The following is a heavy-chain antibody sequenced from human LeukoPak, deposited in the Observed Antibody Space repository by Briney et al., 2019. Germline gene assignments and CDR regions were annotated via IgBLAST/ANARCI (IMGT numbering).Heavy chain of an antibody. D-gene: IGHD5-12*01. CDR1: GGSISSGGYY. V-gene: IGHV4-31*03. J-gene: IGHJ5*02. CDR2: IYYSGSA. Sequence: SETLSLTCTVSGGSISSGGYYWSWIRQHPGKGLEWIGYIYYSGSAYYNPSLKSRVTISVDTSENQFSLKLSSVTAADTAVYYCAREGGRATGPWGQGTLVTVSS. CDR3: AREGGRATGP.